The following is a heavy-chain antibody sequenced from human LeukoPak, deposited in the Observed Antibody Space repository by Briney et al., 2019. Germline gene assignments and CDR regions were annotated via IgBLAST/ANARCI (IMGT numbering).Heavy chain of an antibody. CDR1: GFSFSSYW. D-gene: IGHD5-24*01. CDR2: IKSDGSTT. J-gene: IGHJ4*02. Sequence: GGSLRLSCAASGFSFSSYWMHWVRQAPGTGLVWVSRIKSDGSTTNYADFVKGRFTISRDNAKNTLYLQMNSLRAEDTAVYYCAILRDGYNRVFDYWGQGTLVTVSS. V-gene: IGHV3-74*01. CDR3: AILRDGYNRVFDY.